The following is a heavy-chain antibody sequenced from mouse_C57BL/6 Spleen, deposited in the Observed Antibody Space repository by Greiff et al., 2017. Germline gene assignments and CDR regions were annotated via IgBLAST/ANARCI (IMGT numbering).Heavy chain of an antibody. CDR2: IYPGSGST. Sequence: QVQLQQPGAELVKPGASVKMSCKASGYTFTSYWITWVKQRPGQGLEWIGDIYPGSGSTNYNEKFKSKATLTVDTSSSTAYMQLSSLTSEDSAVYYSAGYYYGSSYPHWYFDVWGTGTTVTVSS. V-gene: IGHV1-55*01. CDR3: AGYYYGSSYPHWYFDV. J-gene: IGHJ1*03. CDR1: GYTFTSYW. D-gene: IGHD1-1*01.